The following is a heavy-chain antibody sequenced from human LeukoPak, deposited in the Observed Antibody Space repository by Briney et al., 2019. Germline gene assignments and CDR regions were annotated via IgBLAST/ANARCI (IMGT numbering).Heavy chain of an antibody. Sequence: ASVKVSRKASGYTFTSYGISWVRQAPGQGLEWMGWISAYNGNTNYAQKLQGRVTMTTDTSTSTAYMELRSLRSDDTAVYYCARVGAYCTSTSCLDYWGQGTLVTVSS. J-gene: IGHJ4*02. D-gene: IGHD2-2*01. CDR3: ARVGAYCTSTSCLDY. V-gene: IGHV1-18*01. CDR1: GYTFTSYG. CDR2: ISAYNGNT.